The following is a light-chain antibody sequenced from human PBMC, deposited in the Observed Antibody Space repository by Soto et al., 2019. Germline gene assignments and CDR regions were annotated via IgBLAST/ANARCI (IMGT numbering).Light chain of an antibody. J-gene: IGKJ4*01. V-gene: IGKV3-20*01. Sequence: ETVVTQSPGTLSLSPGERATLSCRASQSLRSSHVAWYQQRPGQAPRLLIYGASTRATGISDRFSRSGSGTDFTLTISRLEPEDSAVYYCQQYDRSPLFGGGTKVEI. CDR3: QQYDRSPL. CDR1: QSLRSSH. CDR2: GAS.